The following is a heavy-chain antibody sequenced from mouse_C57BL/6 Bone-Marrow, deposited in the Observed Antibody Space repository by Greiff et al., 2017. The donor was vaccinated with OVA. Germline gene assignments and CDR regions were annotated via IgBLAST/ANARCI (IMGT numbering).Heavy chain of an antibody. Sequence: QVQLQQSGAELVRPGASVTLSCKASGYPFTDYEMHWVKQTPVHGLEWIGAIDPEPGGTASNQTFKGTATLTVDTSSSTAYMELRSLTSEDSAGYYGTRGESNYYARDDWGQGTAVTVSS. CDR2: IDPEPGGT. CDR1: GYPFTDYE. D-gene: IGHD2-5*01. V-gene: IGHV1-15*01. J-gene: IGHJ4*01. CDR3: TRGESNYYARDD.